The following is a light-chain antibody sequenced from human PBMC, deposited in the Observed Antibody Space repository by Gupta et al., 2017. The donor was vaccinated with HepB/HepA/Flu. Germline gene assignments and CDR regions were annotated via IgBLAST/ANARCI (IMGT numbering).Light chain of an antibody. J-gene: IGLJ1*01. CDR3: NSYTSSSTFV. Sequence: ALTQPASVSGSPGQSITISCTGTSSDVGGYNYVSWYQQHPGKAPKLMICDVSNRPSGVSNRFSGSKSGNTASLTISGLQAEDEADYYCNSYTSSSTFVLGTGTKVTVL. V-gene: IGLV2-14*03. CDR1: SSDVGGYNY. CDR2: DVS.